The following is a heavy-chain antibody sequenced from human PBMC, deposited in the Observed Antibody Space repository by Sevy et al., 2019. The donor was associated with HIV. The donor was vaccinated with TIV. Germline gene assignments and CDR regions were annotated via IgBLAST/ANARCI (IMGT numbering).Heavy chain of an antibody. CDR2: IDTDGSDT. Sequence: GGSLRLSCVASGFIFSTDWMHWVRQAPGKGLVWVSRIDTDGSDTSYADSVKGRFTISRDNAKNTLYLQMNSVRAEDTAVYYCVRDRPGPKHYMDVWGKGTMVTVSS. J-gene: IGHJ6*03. CDR1: GFIFSTDW. V-gene: IGHV3-74*01. CDR3: VRDRPGPKHYMDV.